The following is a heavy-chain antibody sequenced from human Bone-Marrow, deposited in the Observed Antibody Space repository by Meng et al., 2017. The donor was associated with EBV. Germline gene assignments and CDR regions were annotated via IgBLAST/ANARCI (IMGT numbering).Heavy chain of an antibody. CDR2: ISSSGSTI. CDR3: ARDTNFGVDP. V-gene: IGHV3-11*01. CDR1: GFTVSDYY. Sequence: VPLVVPGGGLGKPGGSLRLSFAASGFTVSDYYMGWIRQAPGKGLEWVSYISSSGSTIYYADSVKGRFTISRDNAKNSLYLQMNSLRAEDTAVYYCARDTNFGVDPWGQGTLVTVSS. D-gene: IGHD3-3*01. J-gene: IGHJ5*02.